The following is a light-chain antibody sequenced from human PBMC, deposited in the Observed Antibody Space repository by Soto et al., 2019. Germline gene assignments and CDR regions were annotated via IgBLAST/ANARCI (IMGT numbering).Light chain of an antibody. CDR1: SSNIGSNF. CDR3: ASWDATLSGWV. Sequence: QSVLTQPPSASGTPGQRVTISCSGSSSNIGSNFVYWYQQFPGTAPKLLIYRNNQRPSGVPDRFSGSKSGTSASLAISGLRPEDEADYFCASWDATLSGWVFGGGTKLTVL. CDR2: RNN. J-gene: IGLJ3*02. V-gene: IGLV1-47*01.